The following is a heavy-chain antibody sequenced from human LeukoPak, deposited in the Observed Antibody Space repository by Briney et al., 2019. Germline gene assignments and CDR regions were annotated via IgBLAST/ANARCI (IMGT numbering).Heavy chain of an antibody. J-gene: IGHJ6*02. CDR1: GFTFSSYE. CDR2: ISSSDPTV. D-gene: IGHD3-22*01. Sequence: GGSLRLSCEASGFTFSSYEMNWVRQAPGKWLEWVSYISSSDPTVYYADSVKGRFTISKDNAKNSLYLQMNSLRADDTAVYYCATGYYDSNMDVWGQGTTVTVSS. V-gene: IGHV3-48*03. CDR3: ATGYYDSNMDV.